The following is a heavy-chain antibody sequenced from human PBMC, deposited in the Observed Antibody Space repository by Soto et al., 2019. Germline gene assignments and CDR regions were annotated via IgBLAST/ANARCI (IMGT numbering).Heavy chain of an antibody. D-gene: IGHD3-10*01. CDR2: IYHSGST. Sequence: QVQLQESGPGLVKPSGTLSLTCAVSGGSISSSNWWSWVRQPPGKGLEWIGEIYHSGSTNYNPSLTSRVTISVDKSKNQFSVKLSSVPAADTAVYYCARAQRRGTMVRGPIDYWGQGTLVTVSS. CDR3: ARAQRRGTMVRGPIDY. J-gene: IGHJ4*02. V-gene: IGHV4-4*02. CDR1: GGSISSSNW.